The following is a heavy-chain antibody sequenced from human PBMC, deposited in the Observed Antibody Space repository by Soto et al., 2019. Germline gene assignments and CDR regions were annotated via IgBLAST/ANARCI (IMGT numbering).Heavy chain of an antibody. D-gene: IGHD2-15*01. J-gene: IGHJ6*02. CDR1: GFNFNSYT. Sequence: GGSLRLSCAASGFNFNSYTINWVRQAPGKRLEWLSSISSSGYIFSTDSVRGRFTISRDNAKNSVHLQINSLRAEDTAVYFCARDCSGGSCYPGMDVWGQGTTVTVSS. CDR3: ARDCSGGSCYPGMDV. V-gene: IGHV3-21*01. CDR2: ISSSGYI.